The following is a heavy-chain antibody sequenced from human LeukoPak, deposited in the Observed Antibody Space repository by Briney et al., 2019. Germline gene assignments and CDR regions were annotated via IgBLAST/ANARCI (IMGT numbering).Heavy chain of an antibody. CDR2: IYTSGST. CDR1: GGSMKSGTYY. CDR3: ARGDSNDNDYGDYPDY. D-gene: IGHD4-17*01. V-gene: IGHV4-61*02. Sequence: SQTLSLTCTVSGGSMKSGTYYWSWIRQPAGRGLEWIGRIYTSGSTNYNPSLKSRVPISIDTSKNQFSLNLSSVTAADTAVYYCARGDSNDNDYGDYPDYWGQGTLVTVSS. J-gene: IGHJ4*02.